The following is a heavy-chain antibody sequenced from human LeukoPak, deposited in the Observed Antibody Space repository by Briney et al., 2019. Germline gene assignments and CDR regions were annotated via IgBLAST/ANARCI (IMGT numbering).Heavy chain of an antibody. V-gene: IGHV4-59*08. Sequence: SETLSLTCTVSGGSISSYYWRWIRQPPGKGLEWIGYIYYSGSTNYNPSLKSRVTISVDTSKNQFSLKLSSVTAADTAVDYCARLGPYSSSWYDYWGQGTLVTVSS. CDR2: IYYSGST. CDR1: GGSISSYY. J-gene: IGHJ4*02. D-gene: IGHD6-13*01. CDR3: ARLGPYSSSWYDY.